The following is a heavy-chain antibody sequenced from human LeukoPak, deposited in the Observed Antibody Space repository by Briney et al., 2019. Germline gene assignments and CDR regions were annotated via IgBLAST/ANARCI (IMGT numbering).Heavy chain of an antibody. CDR3: AKDLDGSGMYGGLDY. Sequence: GGSLRLSCAASGFTFSSYAMHWVRQAPGKGLEWVSYISSSGSTIYYADSVKGRFTISRDNAKNSLYLQMDSLRVEDTAVYYCAKDLDGSGMYGGLDYWGQGTLVTVSS. J-gene: IGHJ4*02. CDR2: ISSSGSTI. CDR1: GFTFSSYA. D-gene: IGHD6-19*01. V-gene: IGHV3-48*01.